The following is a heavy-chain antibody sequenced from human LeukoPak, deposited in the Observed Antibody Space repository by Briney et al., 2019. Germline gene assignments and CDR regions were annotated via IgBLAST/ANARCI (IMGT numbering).Heavy chain of an antibody. CDR2: ISSSGSTI. Sequence: GGSLRFSCAASGFTFSSYEMNWVRQAPGKGLEWVSYISSSGSTIYYADSVKGRFTISRDNAKNSLYLRMNSLRAEDTAVYYCARELGNSGSYGWGQGTLVTVSS. J-gene: IGHJ4*02. CDR3: ARELGNSGSYG. CDR1: GFTFSSYE. D-gene: IGHD1-26*01. V-gene: IGHV3-48*03.